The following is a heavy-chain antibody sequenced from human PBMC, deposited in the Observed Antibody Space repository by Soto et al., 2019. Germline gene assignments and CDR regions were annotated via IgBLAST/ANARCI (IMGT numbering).Heavy chain of an antibody. J-gene: IGHJ4*01. CDR3: AKDSPDCSGGSCYAVIHY. D-gene: IGHD2-15*01. CDR1: GFTFSNHG. Sequence: QVQLVESGGGVVQPGRSLRLSCVGSGFTFSNHGMHWFRQAPGKGLEWVADIWYDGSKEKYADSVKGRFSISRDDSKNTVFLQMNSLRVEDTAVYFCAKDSPDCSGGSCYAVIHYWGHGTLVTVSS. CDR2: IWYDGSKE. V-gene: IGHV3-33*06.